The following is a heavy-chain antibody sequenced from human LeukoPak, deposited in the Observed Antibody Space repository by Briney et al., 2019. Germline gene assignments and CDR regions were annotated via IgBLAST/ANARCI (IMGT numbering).Heavy chain of an antibody. CDR2: ISGYNGNT. CDR3: AKDRSSSARED. Sequence: ASVTVSRKPSGFTFTSYGISWVRQAPGQRLEWVGWISGYNGNTNYAQNFRDRLTMTTDTSTTTAYMELRSLRSDDTAVYYCAKDRSSSAREDWGQGTLVTVSS. CDR1: GFTFTSYG. J-gene: IGHJ4*02. V-gene: IGHV1-18*01. D-gene: IGHD6-13*01.